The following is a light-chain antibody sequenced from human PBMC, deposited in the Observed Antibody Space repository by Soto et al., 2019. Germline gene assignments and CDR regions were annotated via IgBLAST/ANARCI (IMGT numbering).Light chain of an antibody. CDR2: AAS. CDR3: QQHKNWLIR. CDR1: QSVSSY. J-gene: IGKJ4*01. Sequence: IGLAQSQATLSLSRWDSAPLSCRASQSVSSYLLWYQQKPGQAPRLLIYAASTRATGIPARFSGSGSGTEVTFTVSRMRSEDGAVSSFQQHKNWLIRVGGGTK. V-gene: IGKV3-15*01.